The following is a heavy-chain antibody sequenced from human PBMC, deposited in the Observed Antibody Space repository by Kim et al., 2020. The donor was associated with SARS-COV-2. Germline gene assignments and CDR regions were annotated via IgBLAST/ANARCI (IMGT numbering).Heavy chain of an antibody. V-gene: IGHV3-15*01. D-gene: IGHD3-22*01. J-gene: IGHJ3*02. Sequence: PVKGRFTISRDDSKNTLYLQMNSLKTEDTAVYYCTSKYYYDSSGPDAFDIWGQGTMVTVSS. CDR3: TSKYYYDSSGPDAFDI.